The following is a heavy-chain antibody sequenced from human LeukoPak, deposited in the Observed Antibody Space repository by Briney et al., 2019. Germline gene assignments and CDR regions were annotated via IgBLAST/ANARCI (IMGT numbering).Heavy chain of an antibody. D-gene: IGHD3-22*01. CDR1: GGSLGGYY. V-gene: IGHV4-4*07. Sequence: SETLSLTCTVSGGSLGGYYWGWIRQPAGKGLEWIGRIYTSGSTTYNPSLRSRVTISVDISKNHFSPKLTSVTAADTAVYYCARLSNHYDSEGYYYAFDKWGQGTLVTVSS. J-gene: IGHJ4*02. CDR2: IYTSGST. CDR3: ARLSNHYDSEGYYYAFDK.